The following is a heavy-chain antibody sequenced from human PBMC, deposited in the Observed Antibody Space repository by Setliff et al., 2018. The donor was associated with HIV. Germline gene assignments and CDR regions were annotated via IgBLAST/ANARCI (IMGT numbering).Heavy chain of an antibody. Sequence: PSETLSLTCTVSGGSISRSDYYWGWIRQPQGKGLEWIGSFYDGGSTYYNPSLKSRVTISVDTSKNQFSLNLSSLTAADTAVYYCARALAPGVGATLYWGQGTLVTVSS. V-gene: IGHV4-39*01. D-gene: IGHD1-26*01. CDR2: FYDGGST. J-gene: IGHJ4*02. CDR3: ARALAPGVGATLY. CDR1: GGSISRSDYY.